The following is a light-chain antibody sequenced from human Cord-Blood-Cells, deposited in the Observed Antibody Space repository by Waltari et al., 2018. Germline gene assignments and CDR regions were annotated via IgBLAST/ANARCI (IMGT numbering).Light chain of an antibody. CDR3: QQYGSFS. Sequence: EIVLTQSPGTLSLSPGARATLPCRASQSVSSSYLAWYQQKPGQAPRLLIYGASSRATGIPDRFSGSGSGTDFTLTISRLEPEDFAVYYCQQYGSFSFGQGTKLEIK. CDR1: QSVSSSY. J-gene: IGKJ2*01. CDR2: GAS. V-gene: IGKV3-20*01.